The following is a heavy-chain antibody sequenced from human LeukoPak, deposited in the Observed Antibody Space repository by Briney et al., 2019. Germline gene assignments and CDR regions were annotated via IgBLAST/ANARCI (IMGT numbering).Heavy chain of an antibody. D-gene: IGHD2-2*01. Sequence: GGSLRLSCAASGFPFSSYGMHWVRQAPGKGLEWVAVISYDGSNKYYADSVKGRFTISRDNSKNTLYLQMNSLRAEDTAVYYCAKDLVYLGYCSSTSCYAYAIDIWGQGTMVTVSS. CDR3: AKDLVYLGYCSSTSCYAYAIDI. CDR1: GFPFSSYG. CDR2: ISYDGSNK. J-gene: IGHJ3*02. V-gene: IGHV3-30*18.